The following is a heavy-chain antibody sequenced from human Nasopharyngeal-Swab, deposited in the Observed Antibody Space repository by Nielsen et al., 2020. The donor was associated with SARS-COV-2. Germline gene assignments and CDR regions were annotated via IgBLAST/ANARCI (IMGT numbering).Heavy chain of an antibody. CDR2: IRSKAYGGTT. CDR3: TRDGGSQARDY. D-gene: IGHD3-16*01. J-gene: IGHJ4*02. V-gene: IGHV3-49*02. Sequence: WIRQPPGKGLEWVGFIRSKAYGGTTEYAASVKGRFTISRDDSKGIAYLQMNSLKTEDTAVYYCTRDGGSQARDYWGQGTLVTVSS.